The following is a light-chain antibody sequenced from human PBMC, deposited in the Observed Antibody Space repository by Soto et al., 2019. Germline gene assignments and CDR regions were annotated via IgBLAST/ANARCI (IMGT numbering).Light chain of an antibody. CDR3: QHYNNQPLT. V-gene: IGKV3-15*01. CDR2: GAS. Sequence: VLAQYTGARSLSREERTTRSCRASQSVSSDLAWYQHKPGQAPRLLIYGASTRATGIPVRFSGSGSGTEFTLTISSLQSEDFAVYYCQHYNNQPLTFGGGTKVDIK. CDR1: QSVSSD. J-gene: IGKJ4*01.